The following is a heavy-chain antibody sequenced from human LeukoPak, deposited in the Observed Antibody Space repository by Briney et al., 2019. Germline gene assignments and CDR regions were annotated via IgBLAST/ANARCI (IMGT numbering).Heavy chain of an antibody. V-gene: IGHV4-39*01. Sequence: SEALSLTCTVSGGSISSSSYYWGWIRQPPGKGLEWIGSIYYSGSTYYNPSLKSRVTISVDTSKNQFSLKLSSVTAADTAVYYCARAQGVRGVYYYYYYGMDVWGQGTTVTVSS. CDR1: GGSISSSSYY. CDR2: IYYSGST. J-gene: IGHJ6*02. D-gene: IGHD3-10*01. CDR3: ARAQGVRGVYYYYYYGMDV.